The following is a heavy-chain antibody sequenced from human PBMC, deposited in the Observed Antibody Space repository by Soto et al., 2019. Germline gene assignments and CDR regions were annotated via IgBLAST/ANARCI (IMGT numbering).Heavy chain of an antibody. J-gene: IGHJ6*02. CDR2: IIPIFGTA. Sequence: GASVKVSCKASGGTFSSYAISWVRQAPGQGLEWMGGIIPIFGTANYAQKFQGRVTITADESTSTAYMELSSLRSEDTAVYYCATYPDHSSGYYRDPPLYYYYGMDVWGQGTTVTVSS. D-gene: IGHD3-22*01. CDR1: GGTFSSYA. V-gene: IGHV1-69*13. CDR3: ATYPDHSSGYYRDPPLYYYYGMDV.